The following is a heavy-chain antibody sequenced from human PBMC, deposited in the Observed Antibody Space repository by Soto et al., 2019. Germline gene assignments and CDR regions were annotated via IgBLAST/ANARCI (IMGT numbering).Heavy chain of an antibody. CDR2: ISWNSGSI. Sequence: GGSLRLSCAASGFTFDDYAMHWVRQAPGKGLEWVSGISWNSGSIGYADSVKGRFTISRDNAKNSLYLQMNSLRAEDTALYYCAKDLNSHYSNYYYYGMDVWGQGTTATVSS. CDR1: GFTFDDYA. D-gene: IGHD4-4*01. V-gene: IGHV3-9*01. CDR3: AKDLNSHYSNYYYYGMDV. J-gene: IGHJ6*02.